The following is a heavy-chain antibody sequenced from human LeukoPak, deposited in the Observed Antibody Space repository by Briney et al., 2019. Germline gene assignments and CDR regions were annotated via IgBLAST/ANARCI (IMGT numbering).Heavy chain of an antibody. J-gene: IGHJ4*02. Sequence: SETLSLTCPVSGGSISNYYYWTWIRQPPGKGLERIGYVYYTGSTNFNPSLKSRVSMSLDTSRNQFSLKLTSLTAADAAVYYCARGAMATTPFFDYWGQGTLVTVSS. D-gene: IGHD5-24*01. CDR2: VYYTGST. V-gene: IGHV4-59*01. CDR1: GGSISNYY. CDR3: ARGAMATTPFFDY.